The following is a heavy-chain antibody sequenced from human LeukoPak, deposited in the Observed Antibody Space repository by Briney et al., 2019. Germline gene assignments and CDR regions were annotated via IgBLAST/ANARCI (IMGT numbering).Heavy chain of an antibody. Sequence: GGSLRLSCAVSGFTVSGNYMSWIRQGPGKGLEWVSLIYSDDTTLYADSVKGRFTISRDISKNTLYLQMSSLRAEDTAVYYCARRAGGYSHPYDYWGQGTLVIVSS. J-gene: IGHJ4*02. CDR3: ARRAGGYSHPYDY. CDR1: GFTVSGNY. D-gene: IGHD4-23*01. V-gene: IGHV3-53*01. CDR2: IYSDDTT.